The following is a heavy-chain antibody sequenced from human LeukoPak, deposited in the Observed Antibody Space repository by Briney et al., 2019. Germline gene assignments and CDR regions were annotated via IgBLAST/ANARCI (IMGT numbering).Heavy chain of an antibody. CDR2: IKQDGSEN. V-gene: IGHV3-7*01. CDR3: ARERAPFDGFDI. D-gene: IGHD4/OR15-4a*01. J-gene: IGHJ3*02. CDR1: GFTFRSYW. Sequence: GGSLSLSCAASGFTFRSYWMSWVRQAPGKGMEWVANIKQDGSENYYVDSVKGRFTISRDNAKNSLYLQMNSLRAEDTAIYYCARERAPFDGFDIWGRGTVVTVSS.